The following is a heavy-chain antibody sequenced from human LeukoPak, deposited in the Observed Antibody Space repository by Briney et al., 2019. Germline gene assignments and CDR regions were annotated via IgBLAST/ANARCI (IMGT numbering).Heavy chain of an antibody. V-gene: IGHV4-34*01. CDR3: ARGGDTAMAFDY. Sequence: PSETLSLTCAVYGGSFSGYYWSWIRQPPGKGLEWIGEINHSGSTNYNPSLKSRVTISVDTSKNQFSLKLSSVTAADTAAYYCARGGDTAMAFDYWGQGTLVTVSS. D-gene: IGHD5-18*01. CDR1: GGSFSGYY. J-gene: IGHJ4*02. CDR2: INHSGST.